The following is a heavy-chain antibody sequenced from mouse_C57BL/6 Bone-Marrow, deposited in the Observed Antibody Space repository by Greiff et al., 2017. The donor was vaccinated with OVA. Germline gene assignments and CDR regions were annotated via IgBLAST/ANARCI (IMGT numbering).Heavy chain of an antibody. CDR1: GYTFTSYG. Sequence: LQESGAELARPGASVKLSCKASGYTFTSYGISWVKQRTGQGLEWIGEIYPRSGNTYYNEKFKGKATLTADKSSSTAYMELRSLTSEDSAVYFCASPDGYYLFAYWGQGTLVTVSA. CDR3: ASPDGYYLFAY. J-gene: IGHJ3*01. D-gene: IGHD2-3*01. CDR2: IYPRSGNT. V-gene: IGHV1-81*01.